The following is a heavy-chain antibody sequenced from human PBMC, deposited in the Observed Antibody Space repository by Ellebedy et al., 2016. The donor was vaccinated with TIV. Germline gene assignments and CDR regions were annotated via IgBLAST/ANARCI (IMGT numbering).Heavy chain of an antibody. CDR1: GFTFSSYA. J-gene: IGHJ4*02. Sequence: GESLKISXAASGFTFSSYAMSWVRQAPGKGLEWVSAISGSGGSTYYADSVKGRFTISRDNSKNTLYLQMNSLRAEDTAVYYCAKAILGYYDFWSGYYILTPLDYWGQGTLVTVSS. CDR3: AKAILGYYDFWSGYYILTPLDY. D-gene: IGHD3-3*01. V-gene: IGHV3-23*01. CDR2: ISGSGGST.